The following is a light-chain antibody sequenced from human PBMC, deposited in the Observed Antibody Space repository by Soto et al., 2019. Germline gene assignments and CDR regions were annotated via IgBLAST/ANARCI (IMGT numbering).Light chain of an antibody. V-gene: IGKV1-39*01. CDR2: AAS. CDR1: QTISSY. CDR3: QQSYSTPWT. J-gene: IGKJ1*01. Sequence: DIQMTQSPSSLSASVGDRVTITCRASQTISSYLNWYQYKPGKAPKLLIYAASTLQSGVPSRFSGSGSGTDFTVTISSLQPEDFVTYYCQQSYSTPWTFGQGNKVEIK.